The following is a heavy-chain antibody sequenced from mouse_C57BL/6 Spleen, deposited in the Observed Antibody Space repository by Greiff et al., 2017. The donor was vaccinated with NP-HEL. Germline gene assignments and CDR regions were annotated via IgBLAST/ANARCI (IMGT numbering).Heavy chain of an antibody. Sequence: VKVVESGPELVKPGASVKISCKASGYSFTSYYIHWVKQRPGQGLEWIGWIYPGSGNTKYNEKFKGKATLTADTSSSTAYMQLSSLTSEDSAVYYCARVITTVPFDYWGQGTTLTVSS. J-gene: IGHJ2*01. V-gene: IGHV1-66*01. CDR2: IYPGSGNT. CDR3: ARVITTVPFDY. D-gene: IGHD1-1*01. CDR1: GYSFTSYY.